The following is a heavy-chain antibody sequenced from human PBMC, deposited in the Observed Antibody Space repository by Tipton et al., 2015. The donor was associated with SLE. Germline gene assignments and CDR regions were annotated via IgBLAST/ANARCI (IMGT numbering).Heavy chain of an antibody. D-gene: IGHD3-10*01. V-gene: IGHV4-39*07. CDR1: GGSISRSSNY. J-gene: IGHJ6*02. CDR3: ARGMLTWRGASIGVDV. Sequence: GLVKPSETLSLICSVSGGSISRSSNYWAWIRQSPGKGLEWIGNMYYSGTTYYNPSLKSRLTISVDPSNNQFSLKLTSVTAADTAVYYCARGMLTWRGASIGVDVWCQEYPVNVPS. CDR2: MYYSGTT.